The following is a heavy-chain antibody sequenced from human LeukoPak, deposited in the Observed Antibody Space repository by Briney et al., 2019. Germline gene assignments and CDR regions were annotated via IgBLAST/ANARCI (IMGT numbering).Heavy chain of an antibody. D-gene: IGHD3-16*01. J-gene: IGHJ4*02. CDR2: ISGSGTTT. CDR1: GFRFSSYG. Sequence: GGSLRLSCAASGFRFSSYGMSWVRQAPGKGLEWVSAISGSGTTTFSADSVKGRFTISRDTSKNALYLQMNSLRDEDSAVYYGAKWQDGPHWGYFDYWGQGTLVTVS. CDR3: AKWQDGPHWGYFDY. V-gene: IGHV3-23*01.